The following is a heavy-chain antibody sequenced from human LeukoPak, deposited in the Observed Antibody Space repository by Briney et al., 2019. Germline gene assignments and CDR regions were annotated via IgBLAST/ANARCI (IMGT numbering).Heavy chain of an antibody. D-gene: IGHD4-23*01. CDR3: ARVETVVTSFDY. V-gene: IGHV4-31*03. Sequence: PSETLSLTCTVSGGSISSGGYYWSWIRQHPGKGLEWIGYIYYSGSTYYNPSLKSRVTISVDTSKNQFSLKLSSVTAADTAVYYCARVETVVTSFDYWGQGTQVTVSS. J-gene: IGHJ4*02. CDR1: GGSISSGGYY. CDR2: IYYSGST.